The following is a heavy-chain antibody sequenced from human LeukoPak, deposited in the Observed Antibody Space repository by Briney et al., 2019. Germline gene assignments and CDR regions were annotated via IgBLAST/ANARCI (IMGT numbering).Heavy chain of an antibody. Sequence: GGSLRLSCAASGFTFTNYWMSWVRQAPGKGLELVANIKLDRSEKYYVDSVKGRFTISRDNAKNSLNLQMNSLRAEDTAVYYCARLREIPVFGVVTKSTSYFDCWGQGTLVTVSS. V-gene: IGHV3-7*01. J-gene: IGHJ4*02. CDR1: GFTFTNYW. CDR3: ARLREIPVFGVVTKSTSYFDC. CDR2: IKLDRSEK. D-gene: IGHD3-3*01.